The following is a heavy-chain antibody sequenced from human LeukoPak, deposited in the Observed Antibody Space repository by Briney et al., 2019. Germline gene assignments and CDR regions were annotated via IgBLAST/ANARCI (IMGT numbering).Heavy chain of an antibody. J-gene: IGHJ3*02. V-gene: IGHV3-74*01. CDR3: ARARLLEWGEYAFDI. D-gene: IGHD3-3*01. CDR1: GFTFSSYW. CDR2: INSDGSST. Sequence: AGSLRLSCAASGFTFSSYWMHWVRHAPGKGLVWVSRINSDGSSTSYADSVKGRFTISRDNAKNTLYLQMNSLRAEDTAVYYCARARLLEWGEYAFDIWGQGTMVTVSS.